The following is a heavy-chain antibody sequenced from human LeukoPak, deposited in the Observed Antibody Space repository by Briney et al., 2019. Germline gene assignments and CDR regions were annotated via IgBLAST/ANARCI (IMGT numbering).Heavy chain of an antibody. CDR1: GFTFSSYS. CDR3: ARYCSSSRCLYYYHMDV. D-gene: IGHD2-2*01. CDR2: ISSGSSYI. J-gene: IGHJ6*03. V-gene: IGHV3-21*01. Sequence: GESLRLSCAASGFTFSSYSMSWVRQAPGKGLEWVSSISSGSSYIYYADSVKGRFTISRDDAKNSLYLQMNSLRAEDTAVYYCARYCSSSRCLYYYHMDVWGKGTTVTVSS.